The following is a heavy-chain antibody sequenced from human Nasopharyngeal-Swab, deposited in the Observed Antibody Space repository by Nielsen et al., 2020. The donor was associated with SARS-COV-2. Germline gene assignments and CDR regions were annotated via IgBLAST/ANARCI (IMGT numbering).Heavy chain of an antibody. Sequence: SETLSLTCSVSGGSISSSYYYWGWIRQPPGKALEYIGAVYRNGDTYYNPSLQSRVTISVDTSKNQFSLTLTSVTAADRAVYYCARESFFRVSYCDGGECYRGRRGFDSWGQGALVTVSS. CDR2: VYRNGDT. V-gene: IGHV4-39*02. J-gene: IGHJ4*02. CDR1: GGSISSSYYY. D-gene: IGHD2-8*02. CDR3: ARESFFRVSYCDGGECYRGRRGFDS.